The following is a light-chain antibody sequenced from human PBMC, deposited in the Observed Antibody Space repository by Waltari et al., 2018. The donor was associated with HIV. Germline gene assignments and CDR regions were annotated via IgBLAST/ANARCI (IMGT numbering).Light chain of an antibody. V-gene: IGLV1-44*01. CDR1: SSNIGSHP. Sequence: QSVLPQPPSASGTPGPRVTIACSGSSSNIGSHPVNWYQQLPGTAPKLLIYSNNQRPSGVPDRFSGSKSGTSASLAISGLQSEDEADYYCAAWDDSLNGYVFGTGTKVTVL. CDR3: AAWDDSLNGYV. CDR2: SNN. J-gene: IGLJ1*01.